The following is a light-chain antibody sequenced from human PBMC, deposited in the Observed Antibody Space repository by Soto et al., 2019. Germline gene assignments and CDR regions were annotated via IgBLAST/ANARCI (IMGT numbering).Light chain of an antibody. J-gene: IGKJ5*01. CDR2: WAS. CDR3: QQYYGTPIT. CDR1: QSVLYSSDNKNY. V-gene: IGKV4-1*01. Sequence: DIVMTQSPDSLAVSLGERATINCKSSQSVLYSSDNKNYLAWYQQKPGQSPKLLIYWASSRESGVPDRFSGSGSGTDFTLTISSLQAEDVAVYYCQQYYGTPITFGQGTRLEIK.